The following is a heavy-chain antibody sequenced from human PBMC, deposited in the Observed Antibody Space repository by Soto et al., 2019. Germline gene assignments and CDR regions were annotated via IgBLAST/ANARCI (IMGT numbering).Heavy chain of an antibody. D-gene: IGHD6-19*01. CDR3: TRPQPGIAVAPFDY. J-gene: IGHJ4*02. V-gene: IGHV3-73*01. CDR1: GFTFSGSA. Sequence: GGSLRLSCAASGFTFSGSAMHWVRQASGKGLEWVGRIRSKANSYATAYAASVKGRFTISRDDSKNTAYLQMNSLKTEDTAVYYCTRPQPGIAVAPFDYWGQGTLVTVSS. CDR2: IRSKANSYAT.